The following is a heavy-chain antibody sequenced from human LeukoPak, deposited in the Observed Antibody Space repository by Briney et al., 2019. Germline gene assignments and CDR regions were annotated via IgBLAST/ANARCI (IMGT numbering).Heavy chain of an antibody. CDR3: AKLGSGSGLDAFDI. V-gene: IGHV3-74*01. Sequence: GGSLRLSCAASGFTFSSYWMHWVRQAPGKGLVWVSRINSDGSSTSYADSVKGRLTISRDNAKNTLYLQMNSLRAEDTAVYYCAKLGSGSGLDAFDIWGQGTMVTVSS. J-gene: IGHJ3*02. D-gene: IGHD3-10*01. CDR2: INSDGSST. CDR1: GFTFSSYW.